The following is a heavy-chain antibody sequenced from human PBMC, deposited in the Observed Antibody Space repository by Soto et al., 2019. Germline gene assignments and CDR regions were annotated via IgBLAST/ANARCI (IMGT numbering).Heavy chain of an antibody. CDR1: GFTFSSYG. Sequence: QVQLVESGGGVVQPGRSLRLSCAASGFTFSSYGMHWVRQAPGKGLEWVAVIWYDGRNKYYADSVKGLFTISRDNSNNTLYMQMNSLRAEDTAVYYCARWGIAAGDYWGQGTLVTVSS. V-gene: IGHV3-33*01. J-gene: IGHJ4*02. CDR3: ARWGIAAGDY. D-gene: IGHD6-13*01. CDR2: IWYDGRNK.